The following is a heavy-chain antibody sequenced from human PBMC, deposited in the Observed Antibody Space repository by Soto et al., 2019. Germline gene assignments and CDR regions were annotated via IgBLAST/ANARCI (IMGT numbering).Heavy chain of an antibody. CDR1: GGSISSYY. D-gene: IGHD2-8*01. J-gene: IGHJ6*02. V-gene: IGHV4-59*01. Sequence: SETLSLTCTVSGGSISSYYWSWIRQPPGKGLEWIGYIYYSGSTNYNPSLKSRVTISVDTSKNQFSLKLSSVTAAGTAVYYCARDSAYCTNGVCYKNYYYYGMDVWGQGTTVTVSS. CDR2: IYYSGST. CDR3: ARDSAYCTNGVCYKNYYYYGMDV.